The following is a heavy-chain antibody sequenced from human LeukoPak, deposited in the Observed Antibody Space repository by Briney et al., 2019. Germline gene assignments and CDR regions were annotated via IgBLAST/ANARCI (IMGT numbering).Heavy chain of an antibody. V-gene: IGHV3-7*01. Sequence: GGSLRLSCAASGFTFSSYWMSWVRQAPGKGLEWVANIKQDGSEKYYVDSVKGRFTISRDNAKNSLYLQMNSLRAEDTAVYYCARDKDGYPDAPFDYWGQGTLVTVSS. J-gene: IGHJ4*02. CDR3: ARDKDGYPDAPFDY. D-gene: IGHD5-24*01. CDR1: GFTFSSYW. CDR2: IKQDGSEK.